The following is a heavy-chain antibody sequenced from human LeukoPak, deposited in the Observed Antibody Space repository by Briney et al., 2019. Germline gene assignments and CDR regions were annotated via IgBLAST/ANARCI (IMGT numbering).Heavy chain of an antibody. CDR2: ISSSSSYI. Sequence: WGSLRLSSAASGFTFSSYSMNWVRQAPGPGRGGVSCISSSSSYIYYADSVKGRFTISRDNAKNSLYLQMNSLSAEDTAVYYCARDRIAVAAVDPWGQGTLVTVSS. CDR3: ARDRIAVAAVDP. CDR1: GFTFSSYS. D-gene: IGHD6-19*01. J-gene: IGHJ5*02. V-gene: IGHV3-21*01.